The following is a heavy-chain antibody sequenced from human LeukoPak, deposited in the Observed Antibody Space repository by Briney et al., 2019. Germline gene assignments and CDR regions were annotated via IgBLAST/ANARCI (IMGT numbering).Heavy chain of an antibody. J-gene: IGHJ5*02. CDR3: ARGRVVAATFDWFDP. Sequence: ASVKVSCKASGYTFTGYYMHWVRQAPGQGLEWMGWINPNSGGTNYAQKFQGWVTMTRDTSISTAYMELSRLRSDDTAVYYCARGRVVAATFDWFDPWGQGTLVTVSS. D-gene: IGHD2-15*01. CDR1: GYTFTGYY. V-gene: IGHV1-2*04. CDR2: INPNSGGT.